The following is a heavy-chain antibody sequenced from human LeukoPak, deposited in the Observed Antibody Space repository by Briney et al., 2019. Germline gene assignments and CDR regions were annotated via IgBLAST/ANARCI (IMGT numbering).Heavy chain of an antibody. CDR1: GYTFTSYD. D-gene: IGHD3-16*01. J-gene: IGHJ6*02. CDR2: ISAYNGNT. V-gene: IGHV1-18*01. Sequence: ASVKVSCKASGYTFTSYDINWVRQAPGQGLEWMGRISAYNGNTNYAQKLQGRVTMTTDTSTSTAYMELRSLRSDDTAVYYCASWGGGYYYYGMDVWGQGTTVTVSS. CDR3: ASWGGGYYYYGMDV.